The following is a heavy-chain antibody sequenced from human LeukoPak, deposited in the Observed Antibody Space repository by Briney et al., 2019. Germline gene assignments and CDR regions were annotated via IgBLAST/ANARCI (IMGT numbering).Heavy chain of an antibody. J-gene: IGHJ4*02. Sequence: PGGSLRLSCAASRFTFSSYSMNWVRQAPGKGLEWVSSISSSSSYIYYADSVKGRFTISRDNAKNSLYLQMNSLRAEDTAVYYCARESGYKGLGFDYWGQGTLVTFSS. D-gene: IGHD5-12*01. CDR1: RFTFSSYS. CDR2: ISSSSSYI. CDR3: ARESGYKGLGFDY. V-gene: IGHV3-21*01.